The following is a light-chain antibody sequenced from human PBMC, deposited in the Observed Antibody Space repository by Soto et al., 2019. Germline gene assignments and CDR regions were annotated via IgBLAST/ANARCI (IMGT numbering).Light chain of an antibody. Sequence: EIVLTQSPGTLSLSPGERATLSCRDSQSVSSGYLAWYQQKPGQAPRLLIYGASSRATGIPERFSGSGSGTDFTLTISRLEPEDFAVYYCQQYGSSPLTFCQGTKVEIK. CDR2: GAS. V-gene: IGKV3-20*01. CDR3: QQYGSSPLT. CDR1: QSVSSGY. J-gene: IGKJ1*01.